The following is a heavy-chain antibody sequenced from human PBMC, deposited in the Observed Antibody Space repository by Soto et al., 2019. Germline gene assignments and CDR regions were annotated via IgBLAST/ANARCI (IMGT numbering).Heavy chain of an antibody. D-gene: IGHD6-13*01. Sequence: SDTLSLTCTVSGGSIRNYFWTWIRQPPGKGLEWIGYIHYSGTTSFFPSYNPSLRSRVTISEDTSKNQFSLKLLSVTTADTAVYFCAAGEASSRNLAPYYLDFWGQGTLVTVSS. V-gene: IGHV4-59*07. CDR1: GGSIRNYF. J-gene: IGHJ4*02. CDR3: AAGEASSRNLAPYYLDF. CDR2: IHYSGTT.